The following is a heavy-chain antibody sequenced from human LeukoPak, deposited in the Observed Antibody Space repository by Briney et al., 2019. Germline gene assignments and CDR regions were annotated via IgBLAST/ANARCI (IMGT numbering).Heavy chain of an antibody. V-gene: IGHV7-4-1*01. CDR2: INTNTGVP. CDR1: GYTFSNYA. D-gene: IGHD6-13*01. Sequence: GASVKVSCKASGYTFSNYAMNWVRQAPGQGLEWMGWINTNTGVPTFAQGFTGRFVFSLDTSVSAAYLQIGSLKAEDTAVYFCARRAEAGMVDYWGQGTLVTVSS. J-gene: IGHJ4*02. CDR3: ARRAEAGMVDY.